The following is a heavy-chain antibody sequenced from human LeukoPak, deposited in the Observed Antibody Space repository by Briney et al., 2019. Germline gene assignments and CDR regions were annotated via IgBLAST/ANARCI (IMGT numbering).Heavy chain of an antibody. CDR3: ARARVRSYSYDSSGFYTSDWHFDL. V-gene: IGHV4-59*12. D-gene: IGHD3-22*01. J-gene: IGHJ2*01. Sequence: SETLSLTCIVSGDSISSYYWSWIRQPPGRGLAWIGYIYSSASTKYNPSLKSRVTISVDTSKNQFSLKLSSVTAADTAVYYCARARVRSYSYDSSGFYTSDWHFDLWGRGTLVTVSS. CDR2: IYSSAST. CDR1: GDSISSYY.